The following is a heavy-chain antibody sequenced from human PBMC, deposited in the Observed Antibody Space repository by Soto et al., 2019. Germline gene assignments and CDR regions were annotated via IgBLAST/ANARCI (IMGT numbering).Heavy chain of an antibody. CDR1: GFTFSDYY. V-gene: IGHV3-11*06. J-gene: IGHJ4*02. D-gene: IGHD5-12*01. CDR3: ARAERGLGRLQLIHY. CDR2: ISSSSSYT. Sequence: GGSLRLSCAASGFTFSDYYMSWIRQAPGKGLEWVSYISSSSSYTNYADSVKGRFTISRDNAKNSLYLQMNSLRAEDTAVYYCARAERGLGRLQLIHYWGQGTLVTVSS.